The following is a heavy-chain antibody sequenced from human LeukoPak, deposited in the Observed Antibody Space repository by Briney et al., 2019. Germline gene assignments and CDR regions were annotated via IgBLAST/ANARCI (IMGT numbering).Heavy chain of an antibody. D-gene: IGHD2-15*01. V-gene: IGHV4-38-2*02. CDR3: ARDSLPFDP. Sequence: SETLSLTCTVSGYFISTGYYWGWIRQSPGKGLEWIAIIYHSGNNYYNPSLKSRVTISVDTSKNQFSLKLSSVTAADTAVYYCARDSLPFDPWGQGTLVTVSS. CDR1: GYFISTGYY. J-gene: IGHJ5*02. CDR2: IYHSGNN.